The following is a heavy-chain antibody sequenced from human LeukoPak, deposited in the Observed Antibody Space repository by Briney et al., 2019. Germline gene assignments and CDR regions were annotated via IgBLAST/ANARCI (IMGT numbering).Heavy chain of an antibody. J-gene: IGHJ4*02. V-gene: IGHV3-7*01. CDR2: IKQDGSEK. CDR1: GFTCSSYW. Sequence: GGSLRLYCAASGFTCSSYWMSWVRQAPGKGLEWVANIKQDGSEKYYVDSVKGRFTVSRDNAKNSLYLQMNSLRVEDTAMYYCAKVAASGISPTDYWGQGTLVTVSS. CDR3: AKVAASGISPTDY. D-gene: IGHD6-13*01.